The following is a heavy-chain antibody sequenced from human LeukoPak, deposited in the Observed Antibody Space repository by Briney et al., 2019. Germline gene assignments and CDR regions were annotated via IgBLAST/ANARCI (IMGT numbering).Heavy chain of an antibody. CDR3: ASGYSSSWYEVAYFDY. CDR2: IYYSGST. D-gene: IGHD6-13*01. CDR1: GGSISSYY. J-gene: IGHJ4*02. Sequence: PSETLSLTCTVSGGSISSYYWSWIRQPPGKGLEWIGYIYYSGSTNYNPSLKSRVTISVDTSKNQFSLKLSSVTAADTAVYYCASGYSSSWYEVAYFDYWGQGTLVTVSS. V-gene: IGHV4-59*01.